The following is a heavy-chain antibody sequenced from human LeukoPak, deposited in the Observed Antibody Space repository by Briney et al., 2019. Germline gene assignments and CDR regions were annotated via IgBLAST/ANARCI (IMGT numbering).Heavy chain of an antibody. D-gene: IGHD1-7*01. CDR2: IYPGDSDT. CDR1: GYSFTSYW. J-gene: IGHJ3*02. V-gene: IGHV5-51*01. Sequence: GESLKISCKGSGYSFTSYWIGWVRQMPGKGLEWMGIIYPGDSDTRYSPSFQGQVTISADKSIRTAYLQWSSLKASDTAMYYCARDDWNSNGAFDIWGQGTMVTVSS. CDR3: ARDDWNSNGAFDI.